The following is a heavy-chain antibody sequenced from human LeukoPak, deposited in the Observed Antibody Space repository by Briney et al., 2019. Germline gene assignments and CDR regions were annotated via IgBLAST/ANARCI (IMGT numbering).Heavy chain of an antibody. CDR2: VSPSGGST. CDR3: XXDNSVRDEAWWFNP. Sequence: ASVKVSCKASGYTFTSYGISWVRQAPGQGPEWMGVVSPSGGSTTYAQKFQGRVTLTRDMSTSTDYLELSSLRSEDTAVYYCXXDNSVRDEAWWFNPWGQGTLVTVSS. V-gene: IGHV1-46*01. J-gene: IGHJ5*02. CDR1: GYTFTSYG. D-gene: IGHD5-24*01.